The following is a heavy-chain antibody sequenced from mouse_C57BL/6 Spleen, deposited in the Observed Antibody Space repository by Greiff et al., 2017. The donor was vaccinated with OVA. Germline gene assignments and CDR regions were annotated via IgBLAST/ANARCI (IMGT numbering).Heavy chain of an antibody. J-gene: IGHJ1*03. V-gene: IGHV14-1*01. CDR1: GFNIKDYY. CDR2: IDPEDGDT. Sequence: EVQRVESGAELVRPGASVKLSCTASGFNIKDYYMHWVKQRPEQGLEWIGRIDPEDGDTEYAPKFQGKATMTADTSSNTAYLQLSSLTSEDTAVYYCTRGDYGNYDWYFDVWGTGTTVTVSS. D-gene: IGHD2-1*01. CDR3: TRGDYGNYDWYFDV.